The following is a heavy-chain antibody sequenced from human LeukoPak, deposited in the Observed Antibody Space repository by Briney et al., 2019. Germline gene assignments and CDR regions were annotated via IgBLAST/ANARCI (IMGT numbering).Heavy chain of an antibody. CDR3: ARERGMRMPFGY. CDR1: GGSFSGYY. J-gene: IGHJ4*02. Sequence: PSETLSLTCAVYGGSFSGYYWSWIRQPPGKGLEWIGEINHSGSTNYNPSLKSRVTISVDTSKNQFSLKLSSVTAADTAVYYCARERGMRMPFGYWGQGTLVTVSS. D-gene: IGHD2-15*01. CDR2: INHSGST. V-gene: IGHV4-34*01.